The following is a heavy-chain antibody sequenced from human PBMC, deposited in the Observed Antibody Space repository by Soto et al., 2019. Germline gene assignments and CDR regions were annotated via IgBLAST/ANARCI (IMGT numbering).Heavy chain of an antibody. D-gene: IGHD3-22*01. J-gene: IGHJ4*02. V-gene: IGHV3-74*01. Sequence: EVQLVESGGGLVQPGGSLRLSCAASGFTFSSYWMHWVRQAPGKGLVWVSRINSDGSSTSYADSVKGRFTISRDNAKNTLYLQMNSLRAEDTAVYYGARGSPDSSGYYYPFDYWGQGTLVTVSS. CDR2: INSDGSST. CDR3: ARGSPDSSGYYYPFDY. CDR1: GFTFSSYW.